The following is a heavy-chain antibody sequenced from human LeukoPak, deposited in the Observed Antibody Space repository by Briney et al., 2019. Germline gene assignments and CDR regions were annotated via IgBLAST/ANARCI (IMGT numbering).Heavy chain of an antibody. J-gene: IGHJ6*03. V-gene: IGHV1-8*02. CDR3: ARGTSCRGGSCYSDGYMDV. CDR1: GYTFTSYG. D-gene: IGHD2-15*01. Sequence: ASVKVSCKASGYTFTSYGISWVRRATGQGLEWMGWMNPNSGNTGYAQKFQGRVTMTRDTSISTAYMELSSLRSEDTAVYYCARGTSCRGGSCYSDGYMDVWGKGTTVTVFS. CDR2: MNPNSGNT.